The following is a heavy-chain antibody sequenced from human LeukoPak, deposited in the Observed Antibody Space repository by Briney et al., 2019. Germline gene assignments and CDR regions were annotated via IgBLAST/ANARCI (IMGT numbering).Heavy chain of an antibody. J-gene: IGHJ3*02. D-gene: IGHD3-10*01. Sequence: SETLSLTCTVSGGSISSYYCSWIRQPPGKGLEWIGYIYNSGSTNYNPSLKSRVTISLDTSRNQFSLKLNSVTAADTAVYYCAKSNGYGLIDIWGQGTMVTVSS. V-gene: IGHV4-59*12. CDR1: GGSISSYY. CDR3: AKSNGYGLIDI. CDR2: IYNSGST.